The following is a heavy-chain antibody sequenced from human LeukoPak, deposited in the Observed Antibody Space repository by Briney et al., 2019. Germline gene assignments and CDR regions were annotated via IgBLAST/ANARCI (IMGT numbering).Heavy chain of an antibody. D-gene: IGHD2-8*01. V-gene: IGHV1-69*13. CDR3: ARGGYCTNGVCYTVFDY. J-gene: IGHJ4*02. CDR2: IIPIFGTA. Sequence: SVKVSCKASGGTFSSYAISWVRQAPGQGLEWMGGIIPIFGTANYAQKFQGRVTITADESTSTAYMELSSLRSEDTAVYYCARGGYCTNGVCYTVFDYWGQGTLVTVSS. CDR1: GGTFSSYA.